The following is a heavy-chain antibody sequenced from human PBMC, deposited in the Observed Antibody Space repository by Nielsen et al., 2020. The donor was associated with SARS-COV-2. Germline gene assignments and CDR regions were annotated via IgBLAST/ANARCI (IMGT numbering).Heavy chain of an antibody. CDR3: AKMGKAPPYGSGSSYYYYYGMDV. CDR2: ISYDGSNK. CDR1: GFTFSSYA. Sequence: GGSLRLSCAASGFTFSSYAMHWVRQAPGKGLEWVAVISYDGSNKYYADSVKGRFTISRDNSKNTLYLQMNSLRAEDTAVYYCAKMGKAPPYGSGSSYYYYYGMDVWGQGTTVTVSS. V-gene: IGHV3-30-3*02. D-gene: IGHD3-10*01. J-gene: IGHJ6*02.